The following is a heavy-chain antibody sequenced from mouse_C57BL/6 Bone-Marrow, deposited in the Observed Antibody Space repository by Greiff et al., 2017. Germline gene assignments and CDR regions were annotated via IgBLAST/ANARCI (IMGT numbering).Heavy chain of an antibody. CDR1: GFTFSSYG. V-gene: IGHV5-6*01. CDR2: ISSGGSYT. J-gene: IGHJ3*01. Sequence: ELHLVESGGDLVKPGGSLKLSCAASGFTFSSYGMSWVRQTPDKRLEWVATISSGGSYTYYPDSVKGRFTISRYNAKNTLYLQMSSLKSEDTAMYYCARQNYGSRDWFAYWGQGTLVTVSA. D-gene: IGHD1-1*01. CDR3: ARQNYGSRDWFAY.